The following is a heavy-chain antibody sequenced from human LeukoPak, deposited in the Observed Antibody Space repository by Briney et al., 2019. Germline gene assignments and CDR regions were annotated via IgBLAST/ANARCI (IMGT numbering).Heavy chain of an antibody. CDR3: ARAFYDILTGYYLGYFDY. CDR2: IYHSGST. V-gene: IGHV4-38-2*02. J-gene: IGHJ4*02. CDR1: GYSISSGYY. Sequence: SETLSLTCTVSGYSISSGYYWGWVRQPPGKGLEWIGSIYHSGSTYYNPSLKSRVTLSVDTSKNQISLKLSSVTAADTAVYYCARAFYDILTGYYLGYFDYWGQGTLVTVSS. D-gene: IGHD3-9*01.